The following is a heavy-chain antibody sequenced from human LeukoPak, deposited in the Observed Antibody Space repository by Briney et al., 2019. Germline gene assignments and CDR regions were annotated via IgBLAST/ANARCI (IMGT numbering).Heavy chain of an antibody. V-gene: IGHV5-51*01. D-gene: IGHD6-6*01. CDR3: ARAYSTSSVFFGMDV. CDR1: GYSFNSYW. CDR2: IYPGDSDT. J-gene: IGHJ6*02. Sequence: GESLKISCKGSGYSFNSYWIGWVRQMPGKGLEWMGIIYPGDSDTRYSPSFQGQVAISADKSINTAYLQWSTQKASDTAMYYCARAYSTSSVFFGMDVWGQGTTVTVSS.